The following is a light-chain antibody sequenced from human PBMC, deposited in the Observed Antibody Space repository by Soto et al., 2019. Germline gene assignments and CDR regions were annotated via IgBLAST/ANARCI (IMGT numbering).Light chain of an antibody. CDR2: GAS. V-gene: IGKV3-20*01. Sequence: EILLTQSPGTLSLSPWERATLSCRASQSVSSSYLAWYQQKPGQAPRLLIYGASSRATGIPDRFSGSGSGTDFTLSISRLEPEDFAVYYCQQYSSLWTFGQGTKVDIK. CDR1: QSVSSSY. CDR3: QQYSSLWT. J-gene: IGKJ1*01.